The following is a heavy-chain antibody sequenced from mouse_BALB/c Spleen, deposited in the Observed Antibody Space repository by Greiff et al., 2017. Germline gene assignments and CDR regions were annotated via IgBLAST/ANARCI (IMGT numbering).Heavy chain of an antibody. V-gene: IGHV5-17*02. Sequence: DVMLVESGGGLVQPGGSRKLSCAASGFTFSSFGMHWVRQAPEKGLEWVAYISSGSSTIYYADTVKGRFTISRDNPKNTLFLQMTSLRSEDTAMYYCAREYGAMDYWGQGTSVTVSS. CDR2: ISSGSSTI. CDR3: AREYGAMDY. J-gene: IGHJ4*01. D-gene: IGHD1-1*02. CDR1: GFTFSSFG.